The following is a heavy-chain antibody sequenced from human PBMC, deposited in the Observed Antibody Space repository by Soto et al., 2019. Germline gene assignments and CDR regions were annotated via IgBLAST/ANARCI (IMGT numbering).Heavy chain of an antibody. D-gene: IGHD2-15*01. V-gene: IGHV4-59*01. J-gene: IGHJ5*02. CDR2: IYYRGST. CDR3: ARRLGAAYSPWFDP. Sequence: SETLSLTCTVSGGSISSYYRSWIRQPPGKELEWIGYIYYRGSTTYNPSLKSRVTISVDTSKNQFSLKLSSVTAADTAVYYCARRLGAAYSPWFDPWGQGTLVTVSS. CDR1: GGSISSYY.